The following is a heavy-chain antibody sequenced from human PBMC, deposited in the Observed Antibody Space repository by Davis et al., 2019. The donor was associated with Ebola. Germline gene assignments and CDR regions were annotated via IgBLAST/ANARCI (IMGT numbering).Heavy chain of an antibody. V-gene: IGHV4-34*01. CDR2: INHSGST. D-gene: IGHD1-20*01. J-gene: IGHJ6*02. CDR3: ARDRRITLGYYGMDV. Sequence: SETLSLTCAVYGGSFSGYYWSWIRQPPGKGLEWIGEINHSGSTNYNPSLKSRVTISVDKSKNQFSLKLSSVTAADTAVYYCARDRRITLGYYGMDVWGQGTTVTVSS. CDR1: GGSFSGYY.